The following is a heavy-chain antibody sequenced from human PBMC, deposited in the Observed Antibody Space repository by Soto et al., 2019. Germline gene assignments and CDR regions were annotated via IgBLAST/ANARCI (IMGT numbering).Heavy chain of an antibody. Sequence: GALRLSCAASGFTFSSYAMSWVRQAPGKGLEWVSAISGSGGSTYYADSVKGRFTISRANSKNTLYLQMNSLRAEDTAVYDCANQGMATITDYYGMDVWGQGTTVTVSS. V-gene: IGHV3-23*01. CDR1: GFTFSSYA. J-gene: IGHJ6*02. CDR3: ANQGMATITDYYGMDV. CDR2: ISGSGGST. D-gene: IGHD5-12*01.